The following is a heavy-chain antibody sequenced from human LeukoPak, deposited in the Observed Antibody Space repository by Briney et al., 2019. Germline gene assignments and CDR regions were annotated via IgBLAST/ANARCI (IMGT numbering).Heavy chain of an antibody. D-gene: IGHD4-17*01. CDR3: ARDADGDYVMDY. J-gene: IGHJ4*02. Sequence: ASVKVSCKASGYTFTSYAMHWVRQAPGQRLEWMGWINAGNGNTKYSQKFQGRVTITRDTSASTAYMELSSLRSEDTAVYYCARDADGDYVMDYWGQGTLVTVFS. CDR2: INAGNGNT. CDR1: GYTFTSYA. V-gene: IGHV1-3*01.